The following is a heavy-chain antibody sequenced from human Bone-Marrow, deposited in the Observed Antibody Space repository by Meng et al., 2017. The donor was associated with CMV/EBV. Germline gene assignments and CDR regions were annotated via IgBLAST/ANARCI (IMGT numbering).Heavy chain of an antibody. V-gene: IGHV3-11*01. D-gene: IGHD1-20*01. CDR2: ISGSGNAM. CDR1: GFTFSDYY. CDR3: ARRGSNWSFDY. Sequence: LSCAASGFTFSDYYMTWIRQAPGKGLEWISYISGSGNAMYYADSVKGRFTISRDNAKNSLYLQMNSLRADDTAVYYCARRGSNWSFDYWGQGILVTVSS. J-gene: IGHJ4*02.